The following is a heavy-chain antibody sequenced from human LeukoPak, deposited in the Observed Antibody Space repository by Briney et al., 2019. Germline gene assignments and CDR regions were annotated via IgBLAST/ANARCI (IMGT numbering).Heavy chain of an antibody. CDR3: ARRYGSSWADFDY. D-gene: IGHD6-6*01. Sequence: PGGSLRLSCAASGFTFGNAWMNWVRQAPGKGLEWVSYISSSSNTIYYADSVKGRFTISRDNAKNSLYLQMNSLRDEDTAVYYCARRYGSSWADFDYWGQGTLVTVSS. J-gene: IGHJ4*02. V-gene: IGHV3-48*02. CDR2: ISSSSNTI. CDR1: GFTFGNAW.